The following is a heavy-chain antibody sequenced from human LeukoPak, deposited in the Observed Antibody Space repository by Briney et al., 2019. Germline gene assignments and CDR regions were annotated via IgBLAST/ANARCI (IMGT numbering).Heavy chain of an antibody. Sequence: PGGSLRLSCAASGFTFSSYAMSWVRQAPGKGLEWVSAISGSGGSTYYADSVKGRFTISRDNSKNTLYLQMNSLRAEDTAVYCCAKTPYGYSSGWYGGVWFDPWGQGTLVTVSS. CDR3: AKTPYGYSSGWYGGVWFDP. V-gene: IGHV3-23*01. CDR1: GFTFSSYA. J-gene: IGHJ5*02. D-gene: IGHD6-19*01. CDR2: ISGSGGST.